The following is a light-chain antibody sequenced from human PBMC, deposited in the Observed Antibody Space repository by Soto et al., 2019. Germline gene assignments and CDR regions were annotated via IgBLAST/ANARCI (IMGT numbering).Light chain of an antibody. CDR1: QPISKN. CDR3: QQTDSTPIT. J-gene: IGKJ5*01. Sequence: DIQMTQSPSSLSASVGDRVTITCRASQPISKNLNWYQQRPGKPPNLLMYASSSLQRGVPPRFSGGGSGTEFTLTITSLQPEDFATYYCQQTDSTPITFGQGTRLEIK. V-gene: IGKV1-39*01. CDR2: ASS.